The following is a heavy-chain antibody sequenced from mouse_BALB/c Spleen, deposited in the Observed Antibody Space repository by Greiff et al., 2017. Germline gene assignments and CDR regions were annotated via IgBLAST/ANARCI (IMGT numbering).Heavy chain of an antibody. CDR1: GFNIKDTY. D-gene: IGHD1-1*01. CDR2: IDPANGNT. CDR3: ARAVYYYGSSYWYFDV. V-gene: IGHV14-3*02. J-gene: IGHJ1*01. Sequence: EVQLKQSGAELVKPGASVKLSCTASGFNIKDTYMHWVKQRPEQGLEWIGRIDPANGNTKYDPKFQGKATITADTSSNTAYLQLSSLTSEDTAVYYCARAVYYYGSSYWYFDVWGAGTTVTVSS.